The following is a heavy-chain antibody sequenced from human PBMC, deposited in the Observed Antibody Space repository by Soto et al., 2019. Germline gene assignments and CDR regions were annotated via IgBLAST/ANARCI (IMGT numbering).Heavy chain of an antibody. Sequence: VGSLRLSCAASGFAFSSYGMHWVRQAPGKGLEWVAVISYDGSNKYYADSVKGRFTISRDNSKNTLYLQMNSLRAEDTAVYYCANLGGDYVADAFDIWGQGTMVTVSS. CDR1: GFAFSSYG. V-gene: IGHV3-30*18. D-gene: IGHD4-17*01. J-gene: IGHJ3*02. CDR3: ANLGGDYVADAFDI. CDR2: ISYDGSNK.